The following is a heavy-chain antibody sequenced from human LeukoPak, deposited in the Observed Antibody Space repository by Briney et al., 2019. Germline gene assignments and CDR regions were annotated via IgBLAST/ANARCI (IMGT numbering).Heavy chain of an antibody. J-gene: IGHJ4*02. Sequence: PSETLSLTCTVSGGSISSSGYYWGWIRQPPGKGLEWIVNIYYDGSTYYNPSLKSRVIISVDPSKNQFSLKLSSVTAADTAVYYCTRLTGYCSSTSCYYYFDYWGQGTLVTVSS. V-gene: IGHV4-39*07. CDR3: TRLTGYCSSTSCYYYFDY. CDR1: GGSISSSGYY. CDR2: IYYDGST. D-gene: IGHD2-2*01.